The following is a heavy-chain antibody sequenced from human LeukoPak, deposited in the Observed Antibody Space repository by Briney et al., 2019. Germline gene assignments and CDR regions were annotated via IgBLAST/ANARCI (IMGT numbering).Heavy chain of an antibody. CDR3: VKEVFN. CDR2: INGDGSTK. V-gene: IGHV3-74*01. J-gene: IGHJ4*02. Sequence: GGSLRLSCVASGLTFSSYWMHWVRQAPGKGLEWVSCINGDGSTKSYADSVKGRFTVSRDNAKNTLYLQMNSLRAADTAVHFCVKEVFNWGQGTLVTVSS. CDR1: GLTFSSYW.